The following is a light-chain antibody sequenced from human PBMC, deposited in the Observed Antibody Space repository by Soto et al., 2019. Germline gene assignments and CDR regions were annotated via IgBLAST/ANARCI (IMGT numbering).Light chain of an antibody. J-gene: IGKJ5*01. CDR2: DAS. CDR1: QSISSW. CDR3: QQYNSYPIT. V-gene: IGKV1-5*01. Sequence: DIQMTQSPSTLSPSVGDRVSITCRASQSISSWLAWYQQKPGKAPKLLIYDASSLESGVPSRFSGSGSGTEFTLTISSLQPDDFATYYCQQYNSYPITFGQGTRLEIK.